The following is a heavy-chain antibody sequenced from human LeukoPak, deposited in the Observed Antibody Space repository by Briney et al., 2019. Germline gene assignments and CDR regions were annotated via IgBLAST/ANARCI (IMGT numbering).Heavy chain of an antibody. J-gene: IGHJ6*03. D-gene: IGHD5-18*01. V-gene: IGHV4-34*01. CDR1: GGSFSGYY. CDR2: INHSGST. Sequence: SETLSLTCAVYGGSFSGYYWSWIRQPPGKGLGWIGEINHSGSTNYNPSLKSRVTISVDTSKNQFSLKLSSVTAADTAVYYCARGTAMATIYYYYYYMDVWGKGTTVTVSS. CDR3: ARGTAMATIYYYYYYMDV.